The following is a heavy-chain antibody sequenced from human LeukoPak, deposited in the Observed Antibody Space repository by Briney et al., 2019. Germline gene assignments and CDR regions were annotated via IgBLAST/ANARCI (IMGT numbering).Heavy chain of an antibody. D-gene: IGHD2-15*01. V-gene: IGHV3-11*01. CDR2: ISGGGSTI. CDR3: ARLHVKFYCSGGSCYPGH. CDR1: GFTFSDYY. J-gene: IGHJ4*02. Sequence: GGSLRLSCAASGFTFSDYYMSWIRQAPGKGLEWISYISGGGSTIYYADSVKGRFTISRDNAKNSLYLKMNSLRAEDTAVYYCARLHVKFYCSGGSCYPGHWGQGTLVTVSS.